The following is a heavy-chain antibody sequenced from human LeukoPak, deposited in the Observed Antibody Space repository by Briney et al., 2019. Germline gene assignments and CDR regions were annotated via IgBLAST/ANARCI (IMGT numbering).Heavy chain of an antibody. Sequence: SQTLSLTCAISGDXVSSNSAAWNWIRQSPSRGLEWLGRTYYRSKWYNDYAVSVKSRITINPDTSKNQFSLQLNSVTPEDTAVYYCARDSGSSWSRIDAFDIWGQGTMVTVSS. CDR2: TYYRSKWYN. J-gene: IGHJ3*02. V-gene: IGHV6-1*01. CDR3: ARDSGSSWSRIDAFDI. D-gene: IGHD6-13*01. CDR1: GDXVSSNSAA.